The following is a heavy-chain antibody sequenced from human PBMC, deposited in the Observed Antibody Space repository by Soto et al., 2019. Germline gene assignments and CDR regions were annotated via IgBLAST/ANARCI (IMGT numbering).Heavy chain of an antibody. J-gene: IGHJ5*02. CDR3: ARGRIAVAWNNWFDP. Sequence: PSETLSLTCAVYGGSFSGYYWSWIRQXPGKGLEWIGEINHSGSTNYNPSLKSRVTISVDTSKNQFSLKLSSVTAADTAVYYCARGRIAVAWNNWFDPWGQGTLVTVSS. D-gene: IGHD6-19*01. V-gene: IGHV4-34*01. CDR2: INHSGST. CDR1: GGSFSGYY.